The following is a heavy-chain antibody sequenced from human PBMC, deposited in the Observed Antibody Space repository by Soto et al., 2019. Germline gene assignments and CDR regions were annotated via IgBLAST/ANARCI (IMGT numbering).Heavy chain of an antibody. V-gene: IGHV1-69*01. D-gene: IGHD5-18*01. Sequence: QVQLVQSGAEVKKPGSSVKVSCKASGGTFRTYAFSWVRRAPGQGLEWMGGIIPIFGTANYAQKFQGRVTITADESTSTAYMELSSLRSEDTAVYYCASWDTAMVTLDYWGQGTLVTVSS. CDR3: ASWDTAMVTLDY. J-gene: IGHJ4*02. CDR2: IIPIFGTA. CDR1: GGTFRTYA.